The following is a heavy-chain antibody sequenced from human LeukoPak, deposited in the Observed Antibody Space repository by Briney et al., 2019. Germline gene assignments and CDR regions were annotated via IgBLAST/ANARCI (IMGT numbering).Heavy chain of an antibody. D-gene: IGHD3-22*01. V-gene: IGHV4-4*07. CDR3: ARDIYYDSSEDAFDI. CDR2: IYTSGST. CDR1: GGSMFNYY. Sequence: SETLSLTCTVSGGSMFNYYWNWIRQPAGKGLEWIGRIYTSGSTNYNPSLKSRVTISVDKSKNQFSLKLSSVTAADTAVYYCARDIYYDSSEDAFDIWGQGTMVTVSS. J-gene: IGHJ3*02.